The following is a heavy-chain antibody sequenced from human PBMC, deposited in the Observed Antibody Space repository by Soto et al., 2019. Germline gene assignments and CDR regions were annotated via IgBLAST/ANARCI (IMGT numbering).Heavy chain of an antibody. CDR1: GGSISRYY. CDR3: ARRYGGNFDY. J-gene: IGHJ4*02. Sequence: SETLCLTCTVSGGSISRYYWSWIRQPPGKGLEWIGYIYYSGSTNYNPSLKSRVTISVDTSKNQFSLKLSSVTAADTAVYYCARRYGGNFDYWGQGTLVTVSS. D-gene: IGHD1-26*01. V-gene: IGHV4-59*01. CDR2: IYYSGST.